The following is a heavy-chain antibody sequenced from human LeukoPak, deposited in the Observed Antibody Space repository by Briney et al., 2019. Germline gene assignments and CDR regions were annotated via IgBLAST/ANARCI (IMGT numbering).Heavy chain of an antibody. CDR1: GYTFTSYD. J-gene: IGHJ5*02. CDR2: INPNSGGT. Sequence: GASVKVSCKASGYTFTSYDINWVRQATGQGLEWMGWINPNSGGTNYVQKFQGRVTMTRDTSISTAYMELSRLRSDDTAVYYCARVFNYYDSSGYLWGQGTLVTVSS. D-gene: IGHD3-22*01. V-gene: IGHV1-2*02. CDR3: ARVFNYYDSSGYL.